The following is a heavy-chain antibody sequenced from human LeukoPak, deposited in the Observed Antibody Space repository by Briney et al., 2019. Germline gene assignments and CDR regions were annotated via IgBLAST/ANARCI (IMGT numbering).Heavy chain of an antibody. CDR2: IYDSGST. CDR1: GGSFSGYY. J-gene: IGHJ5*02. V-gene: IGHV4-59*01. CDR3: AREGYSSGWYKFDP. Sequence: SETLSLTCTVSGGSFSGYYWSWIRQPPGKGLEWIGYIYDSGSTTYNPSLKSRVTMSLDTSKNQFSLRLSSVTAADTAVYYCAREGYSSGWYKFDPWGQGTLVTVSS. D-gene: IGHD6-19*01.